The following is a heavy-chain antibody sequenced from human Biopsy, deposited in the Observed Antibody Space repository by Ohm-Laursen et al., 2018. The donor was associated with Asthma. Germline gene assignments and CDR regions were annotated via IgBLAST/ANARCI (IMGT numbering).Heavy chain of an antibody. Sequence: ASVKVSCKTSGYTFNSAGITWVRQAPGQGLEWMGWISVYNGNTKVAQKLQDRVTMITDTSTSTAYMELRSLRSDDTAVYFCARAVDYSHYYGIDVWGRGTTVTAS. CDR2: ISVYNGNT. CDR1: GYTFNSAG. V-gene: IGHV1-18*01. D-gene: IGHD3-10*01. CDR3: ARAVDYSHYYGIDV. J-gene: IGHJ6*02.